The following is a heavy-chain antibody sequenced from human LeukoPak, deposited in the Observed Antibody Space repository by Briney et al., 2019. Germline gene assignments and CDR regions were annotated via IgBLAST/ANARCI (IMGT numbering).Heavy chain of an antibody. Sequence: GGSLRLSCAASGFTLSSYWMTWVRQAPGKGLEWVANINEDGSEKYYVDPVKGRLTISRDNAKNSLYLQMNSLRADDTAVYCCAREVGTTGMVNYWGQGTLVTVSS. CDR1: GFTLSSYW. CDR2: INEDGSEK. D-gene: IGHD1-26*01. J-gene: IGHJ4*02. V-gene: IGHV3-7*01. CDR3: AREVGTTGMVNY.